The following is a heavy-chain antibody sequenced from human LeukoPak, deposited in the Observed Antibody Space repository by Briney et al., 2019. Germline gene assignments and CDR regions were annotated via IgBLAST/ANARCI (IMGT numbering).Heavy chain of an antibody. Sequence: ASVKVSCKVSGYTLSDLSMHWVRQAPGKGLEWMGGFDPGDGETIYTQKFQGRVSMTEDTSTDTAYMELSSLRSEDTAVYYCAAGGVYDLFDYWGQGTLVTVSS. CDR3: AAGGVYDLFDY. J-gene: IGHJ4*02. CDR1: GYTLSDLS. CDR2: FDPGDGET. V-gene: IGHV1-24*01. D-gene: IGHD5/OR15-5a*01.